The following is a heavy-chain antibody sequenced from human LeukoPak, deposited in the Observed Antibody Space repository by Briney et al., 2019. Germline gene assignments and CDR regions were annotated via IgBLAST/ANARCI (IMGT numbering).Heavy chain of an antibody. CDR3: ARRGTPNAFDL. D-gene: IGHD3-16*01. Sequence: PGRSLRLSCAASGFTFSSYAMNWVRQAPGKGLEWVAVISYDGSNKYYADSVKGRFTISRDNSKNTMYLQMNNLRAEDTAVYYCARRGTPNAFDLWGQGTMVTVSS. J-gene: IGHJ3*01. V-gene: IGHV3-30*14. CDR2: ISYDGSNK. CDR1: GFTFSSYA.